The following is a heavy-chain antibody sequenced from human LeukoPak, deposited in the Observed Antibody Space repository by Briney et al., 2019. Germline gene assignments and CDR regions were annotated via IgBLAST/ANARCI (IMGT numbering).Heavy chain of an antibody. CDR3: AREDTMVRGVIISNWFDP. J-gene: IGHJ5*02. V-gene: IGHV4-59*01. CDR2: IYYSGST. CDR1: GGSISSYY. D-gene: IGHD3-10*01. Sequence: SETLSLTCTVPGGSISSYYWSWIRQPPGKGLEWIGYIYYSGSTNYNPSLKSRVTISVDTSKNQFSLKLSSVTAADTAVYYCAREDTMVRGVIISNWFDPWGQGTLVTVSS.